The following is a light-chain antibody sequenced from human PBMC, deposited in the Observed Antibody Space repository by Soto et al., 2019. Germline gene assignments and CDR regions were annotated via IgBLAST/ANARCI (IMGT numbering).Light chain of an antibody. V-gene: IGLV2-14*01. J-gene: IGLJ1*01. Sequence: QSVLTPPAAVSGSPGQSITISCTGTSSDVGGYNYVSWYQQRPGKAPKLMIYDVSNRPSGVSNRFSGSKSGNTASLSISGLQAEDEADYYCSSYTSSSTRVFGTGTRSPS. CDR1: SSDVGGYNY. CDR2: DVS. CDR3: SSYTSSSTRV.